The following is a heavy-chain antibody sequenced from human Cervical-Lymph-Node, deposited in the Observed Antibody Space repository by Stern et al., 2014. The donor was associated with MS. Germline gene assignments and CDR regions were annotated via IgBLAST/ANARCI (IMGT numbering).Heavy chain of an antibody. CDR2: SGSDGST. Sequence: VQLVESGGTLVQPGGSLRLSCAASGFTFSSYAMSWVRQAPGKGLEWVSVSGSDGSTFYADSVKGRFTIASDNSKNTLFLQMNSLRAEDTAVYYCAKVYGSGPFDYWGQGTLVTVSS. CDR3: AKVYGSGPFDY. CDR1: GFTFSSYA. V-gene: IGHV3-23*04. J-gene: IGHJ4*02. D-gene: IGHD6-19*01.